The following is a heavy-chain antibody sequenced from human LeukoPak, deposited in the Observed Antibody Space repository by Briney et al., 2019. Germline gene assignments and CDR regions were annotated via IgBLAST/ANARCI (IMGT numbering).Heavy chain of an antibody. D-gene: IGHD6-6*01. V-gene: IGHV3-21*01. CDR2: ISSSSSYI. CDR3: AREGGYSSSLDAFDI. J-gene: IGHJ3*02. CDR1: GFIFSSYS. Sequence: GGSLRLSCAASGFIFSSYSMNWVRQAPGKGLEWVSSISSSSSYIYYADSVKGRFTISRDNAKNSLYLQMNSLRAEDTAVYYCAREGGYSSSLDAFDIWGQGTMVTVSS.